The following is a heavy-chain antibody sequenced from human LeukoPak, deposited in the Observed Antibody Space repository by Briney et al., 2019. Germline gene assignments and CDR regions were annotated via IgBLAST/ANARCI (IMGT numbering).Heavy chain of an antibody. CDR1: GGSFSGYY. D-gene: IGHD3-3*01. CDR3: ARGPNYDFWSGYTD. CDR2: INHSGST. V-gene: IGHV4-34*01. J-gene: IGHJ4*02. Sequence: PSETLSLTCAVYGGSFSGYYWSWIRQPPGKGLEWIGEINHSGSTNYNPSLKSRVTILVDTSKNQFSLKLSSVTAADTAVYYCARGPNYDFWSGYTDWGQGTLVTVSS.